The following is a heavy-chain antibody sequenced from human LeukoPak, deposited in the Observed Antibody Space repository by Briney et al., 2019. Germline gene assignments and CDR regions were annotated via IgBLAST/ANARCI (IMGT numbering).Heavy chain of an antibody. J-gene: IGHJ3*02. Sequence: ASVKVSCKASGYTFTSYYMHWVRQAPGQGLEWMGIINPSGGSTSYAQKFQGRVTMTRNTSISTAYMELSSLRSEDTAVYYCARYDSSGSDIWGQGTMVTVSS. V-gene: IGHV1-46*01. D-gene: IGHD3-22*01. CDR2: INPSGGST. CDR1: GYTFTSYY. CDR3: ARYDSSGSDI.